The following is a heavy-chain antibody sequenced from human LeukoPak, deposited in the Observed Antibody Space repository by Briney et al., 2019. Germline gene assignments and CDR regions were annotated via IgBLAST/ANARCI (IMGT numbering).Heavy chain of an antibody. J-gene: IGHJ6*03. V-gene: IGHV1-69*13. Sequence: ASVKVSCKASGGTFSSYVISWVRQAPGQGLGWMGGIIPIFGTANYTQKFQGRVTITADESTSTAYMELSSLRSEDTAVYYCVSRDFYYYYYMDVWGKGTTVTVSS. CDR2: IIPIFGTA. D-gene: IGHD3-10*01. CDR3: VSRDFYYYYYMDV. CDR1: GGTFSSYV.